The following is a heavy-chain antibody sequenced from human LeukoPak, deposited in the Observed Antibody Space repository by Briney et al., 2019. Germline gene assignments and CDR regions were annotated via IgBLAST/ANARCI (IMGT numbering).Heavy chain of an antibody. D-gene: IGHD6-6*01. CDR2: IYHGGST. J-gene: IGHJ4*02. CDR1: GYSISSGYY. CDR3: ARYSSSSWGYFHS. V-gene: IGHV4-38-2*02. Sequence: SETLSLTCTVSGYSISSGYYWGWIRQPPGKGLEWIGSIYHGGSTYYNPCPESRVTISLDTSKNHFSLKLTSVTAADTAVYYCARYSSSSWGYFHSWGQGILVTVSS.